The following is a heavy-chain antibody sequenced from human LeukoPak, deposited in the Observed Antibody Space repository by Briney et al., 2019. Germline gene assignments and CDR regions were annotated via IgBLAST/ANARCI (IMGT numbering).Heavy chain of an antibody. D-gene: IGHD2-2*01. V-gene: IGHV4-39*07. Sequence: PSETLSLTCTVSGDSISGSSYFWGWIRQPPGKGLECIGIIYYSGRTYDNPSLKSRVTISIDTSKNQFSLKLSSVTAADTAVYYCARGGSTSFYAFDIWGQGTMVTVSS. CDR3: ARGGSTSFYAFDI. CDR1: GDSISGSSYF. CDR2: IYYSGRT. J-gene: IGHJ3*02.